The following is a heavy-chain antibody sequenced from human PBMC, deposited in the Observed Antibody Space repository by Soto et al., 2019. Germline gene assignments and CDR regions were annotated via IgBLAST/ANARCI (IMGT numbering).Heavy chain of an antibody. CDR3: ARHEGILTGYYIMNYYGMDV. CDR2: IYYSGST. V-gene: IGHV4-39*01. CDR1: GGSISSISYF. Sequence: SDPLSLTYTASGGSISSISYFRRWIRQPPWKGLEWIGSIYYSGSTYYNPSLKSRVTISVDTSKNQFSLKLSSVTAADTAVYYCARHEGILTGYYIMNYYGMDVWGQGTTVT. D-gene: IGHD3-9*01. J-gene: IGHJ6*02.